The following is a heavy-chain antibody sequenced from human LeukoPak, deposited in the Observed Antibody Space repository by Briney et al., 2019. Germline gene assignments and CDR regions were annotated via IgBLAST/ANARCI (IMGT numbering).Heavy chain of an antibody. Sequence: GGSLRLSCAASGFTFSSYSMNWVRQAPGKGLEWVSSISSSSSYIYYADSVKGRFTISRDNAKNSLYLQMNSLRAEDTAVYYCAREPTYCSSTSCLIGAFDIWGQGTMVTVSS. J-gene: IGHJ3*02. CDR3: AREPTYCSSTSCLIGAFDI. CDR1: GFTFSSYS. CDR2: ISSSSSYI. V-gene: IGHV3-21*01. D-gene: IGHD2-2*01.